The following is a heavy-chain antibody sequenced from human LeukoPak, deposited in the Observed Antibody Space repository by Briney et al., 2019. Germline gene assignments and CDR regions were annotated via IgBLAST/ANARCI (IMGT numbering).Heavy chain of an antibody. Sequence: SETLSLTCTVPGGSISGGGYCWGWIRQPPGKGLEWIGTSYHDGSPYYNPSLKSRVTISVDTSKNQFSLKLSSVTAADTAVYYCARQQVSWVYFDYWGQGTLVTVSS. V-gene: IGHV4-39*01. CDR2: SYHDGSP. CDR1: GGSISGGGYC. CDR3: ARQQVSWVYFDY. D-gene: IGHD5/OR15-5a*01. J-gene: IGHJ4*02.